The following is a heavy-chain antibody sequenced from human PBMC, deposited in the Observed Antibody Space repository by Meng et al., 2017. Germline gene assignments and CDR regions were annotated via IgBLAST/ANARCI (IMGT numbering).Heavy chain of an antibody. V-gene: IGHV2-70*20. Sequence: DPTLVKPTQTLTMTCTYSVFSLSTSGMCVSWVRQPPGKALEWLALIDWDDDKYYSTSLKTRLTISKDTSKNQVVLTMTNMDPVDTATYYCARIPTYCSGGSCHYYYYGMDVWGQGTTVTVSS. CDR2: IDWDDDK. D-gene: IGHD2-15*01. J-gene: IGHJ6*02. CDR3: ARIPTYCSGGSCHYYYYGMDV. CDR1: VFSLSTSGMC.